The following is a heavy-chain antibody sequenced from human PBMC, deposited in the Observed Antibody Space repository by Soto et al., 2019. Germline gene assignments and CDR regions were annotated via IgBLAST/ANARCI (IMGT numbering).Heavy chain of an antibody. J-gene: IGHJ4*02. CDR2: ISYDGSNK. CDR1: GFTFSSYG. V-gene: IGHV3-30*18. Sequence: GGSLRLSCAASGFTFSSYGMHWVRQAPGKGLEWVAVISYDGSNKYYADSVKGRFTISRDNSKNTLYLQMNSLRAEDTAVYYCAKVPPGYGSDPRYYFDYWGQGTLVTVSS. D-gene: IGHD3-10*01. CDR3: AKVPPGYGSDPRYYFDY.